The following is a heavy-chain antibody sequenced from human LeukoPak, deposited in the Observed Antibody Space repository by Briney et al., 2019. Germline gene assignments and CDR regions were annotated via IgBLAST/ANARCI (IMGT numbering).Heavy chain of an antibody. CDR3: ARTVVVVAATFSHDAFDI. Sequence: GGSLRLSCAASGFTFSDYYMSWIRQAPGKGLEWVSYISSSGSTIYYADSVKGRFTISRDNARNSLCLQMNSLRAEDTAVYYCARTVVVVAATFSHDAFDIWGQGTMVTVSS. J-gene: IGHJ3*02. D-gene: IGHD2-15*01. V-gene: IGHV3-11*01. CDR2: ISSSGSTI. CDR1: GFTFSDYY.